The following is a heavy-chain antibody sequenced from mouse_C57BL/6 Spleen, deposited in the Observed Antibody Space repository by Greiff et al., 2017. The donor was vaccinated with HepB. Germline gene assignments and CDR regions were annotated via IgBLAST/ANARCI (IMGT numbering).Heavy chain of an antibody. D-gene: IGHD2-4*01. CDR1: GFTFSDYG. CDR3: ARRYDSYYYAMDY. J-gene: IGHJ4*01. V-gene: IGHV5-17*01. CDR2: ISSGSSTI. Sequence: EVQLVESGGGLVKPGGSLKLSCAASGFTFSDYGMHWVRQAPEKGLEWVAYISSGSSTIYYADTVKGRFTISRDNAKNTLFLQMTSLRSEDTAMYYCARRYDSYYYAMDYWGQGTSVTVSS.